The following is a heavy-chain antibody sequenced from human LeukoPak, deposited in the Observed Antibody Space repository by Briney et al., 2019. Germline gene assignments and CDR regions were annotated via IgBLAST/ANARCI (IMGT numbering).Heavy chain of an antibody. CDR2: INHSGST. CDR3: ARMFFIAAAGTYYYSMDV. J-gene: IGHJ6*02. CDR1: GGSFSGYY. Sequence: SETLSLTCAVYGGSFSGYYWSWIRQPPGKGLEWIGEINHSGSTNYNPSLKSRVTISVDTSKNQFSLKLSSVTAADTAVYYCARMFFIAAAGTYYYSMDVWGQGTTVTVSS. D-gene: IGHD6-13*01. V-gene: IGHV4-34*01.